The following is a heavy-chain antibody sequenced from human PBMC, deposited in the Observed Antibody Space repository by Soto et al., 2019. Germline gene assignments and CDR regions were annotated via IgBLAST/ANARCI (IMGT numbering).Heavy chain of an antibody. CDR1: GYTFTSYY. V-gene: IGHV1-46*01. J-gene: IGHJ5*02. CDR3: ARGYCSGGSCPPQSRFDP. Sequence: GASVKVSCKASGYTFTSYYMHWVRQAPGQGLEWMGIINPSGGSTSYAQKFQGRVTMTRDTSTSTVYMELSSLRSEDTAVYYCARGYCSGGSCPPQSRFDPWGQGTLVTVSS. CDR2: INPSGGST. D-gene: IGHD2-15*01.